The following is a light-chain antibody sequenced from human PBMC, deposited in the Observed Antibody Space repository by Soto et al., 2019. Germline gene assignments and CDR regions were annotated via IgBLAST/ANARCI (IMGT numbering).Light chain of an antibody. Sequence: EIVLTQSPATLSLSPGERATLSCRASQSVSSYLAWYQQKPGQAPRLLIYDASNRATGIPARFSGSGSGTDFTLTITTLEPEDFALYYCQQRSYCPPIFTFGPGTKVDIK. V-gene: IGKV3-11*01. J-gene: IGKJ3*01. CDR1: QSVSSY. CDR2: DAS. CDR3: QQRSYCPPIFT.